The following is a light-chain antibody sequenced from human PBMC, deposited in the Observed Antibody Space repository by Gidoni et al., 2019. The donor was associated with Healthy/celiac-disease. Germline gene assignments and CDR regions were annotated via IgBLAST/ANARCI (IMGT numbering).Light chain of an antibody. CDR2: KES. V-gene: IGLV3-1*01. Sequence: SYELTQPPSVSVSPGQTASITCSGAKLGDKYACWYQPKPGQSPVLVIYKESKRPSRIPERFSGSNSGNTATLTISGTQAMDEADYYCQAWDSSTVVFGGGTKLTVL. J-gene: IGLJ2*01. CDR1: KLGDKY. CDR3: QAWDSSTVV.